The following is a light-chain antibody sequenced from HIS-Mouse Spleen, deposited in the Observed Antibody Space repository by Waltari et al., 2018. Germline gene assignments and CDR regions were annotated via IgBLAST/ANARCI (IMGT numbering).Light chain of an antibody. J-gene: IGLJ2*01. CDR2: EVS. Sequence: QSALTQPPSASGSPGQSVTISCTGTSSDVGGYNYVSWYQQHPGNAPKLMIYEVSKRPGGAADRCAGSKSGNTASLTVSGLQAEDEADYYCSSYAGSNNLVFGGGTKLTVL. CDR3: SSYAGSNNLV. V-gene: IGLV2-8*01. CDR1: SSDVGGYNY.